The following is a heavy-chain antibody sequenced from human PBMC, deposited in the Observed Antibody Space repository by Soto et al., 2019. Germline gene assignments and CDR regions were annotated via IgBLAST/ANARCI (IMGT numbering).Heavy chain of an antibody. CDR3: ARSQGSSTSLAIYYYYYYGMDV. CDR1: GGTFGSYA. D-gene: IGHD2-2*01. Sequence: QVQLVQSGAEVKKPGSSVKVSCTASGGTFGSYAISWVRQAPGQGPEWMGGIIPITGTANYAQKFQGRVTITADESTSTASMQLSSLRSEDTAVYYCARSQGSSTSLAIYYYYYYGMDVWGQGTTVTVSS. V-gene: IGHV1-69*01. CDR2: IIPITGTA. J-gene: IGHJ6*02.